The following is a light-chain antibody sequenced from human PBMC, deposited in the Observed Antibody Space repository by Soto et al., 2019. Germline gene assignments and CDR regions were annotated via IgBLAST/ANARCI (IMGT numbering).Light chain of an antibody. CDR1: SSDVGGYNY. Sequence: QSALTQPASVSGSXXXSITXXXTXTSSDVGGYNYVSWYQQHPGKAPKLMIYEVSNRPSGVSNRFSGSKSGNTASLTISGLQAEDEADYYCSSYTSSSTPVVFGGGTKLTVL. J-gene: IGLJ2*01. CDR2: EVS. V-gene: IGLV2-14*01. CDR3: SSYTSSSTPVV.